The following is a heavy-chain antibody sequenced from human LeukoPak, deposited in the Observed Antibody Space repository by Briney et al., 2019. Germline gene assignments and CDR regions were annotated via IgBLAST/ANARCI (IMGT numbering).Heavy chain of an antibody. Sequence: GGSLRLSCAASEFTFSSYGMHWVRQAPGKGLEWVAVASYDGSNKYYADSVKGRFTISRDNSKNTLYLQMDSLRAEDTAVYYCAKVGSGYYYVDYWGQGTLVTVSS. V-gene: IGHV3-30*18. CDR1: EFTFSSYG. J-gene: IGHJ4*02. D-gene: IGHD3-22*01. CDR3: AKVGSGYYYVDY. CDR2: ASYDGSNK.